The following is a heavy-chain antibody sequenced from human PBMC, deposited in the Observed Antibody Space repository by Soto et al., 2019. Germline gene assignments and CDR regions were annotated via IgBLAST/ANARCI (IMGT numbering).Heavy chain of an antibody. CDR2: ISANKGNT. J-gene: IGHJ6*02. D-gene: IGHD4-17*01. CDR1: GGTFSSYA. V-gene: IGHV1-18*01. Sequence: ASVKVSCKASGGTFSSYAITWVRQAPGQGLEWMGWISANKGNTNYAQKLQGRVTMTTDTSTSTAYMELRSLRSDDTAVYYCARVHFYGDYLPFYYYYGMDVWGQGTTVTVSS. CDR3: ARVHFYGDYLPFYYYYGMDV.